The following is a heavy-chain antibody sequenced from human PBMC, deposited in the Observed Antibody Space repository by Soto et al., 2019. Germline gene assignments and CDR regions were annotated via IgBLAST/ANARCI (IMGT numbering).Heavy chain of an antibody. CDR2: IIPIFGTA. V-gene: IGHV1-69*13. Sequence: ASVKVSCKASGGTFSSYAISWVRQAPGQGLEWMGGIIPIFGTANYAQKFQGRVTITADASTSTVYMELSSLRSEDTAVYYCARDFVPAAMEGHTDYYYYGMDVWGQGTTVTVSS. CDR3: ARDFVPAAMEGHTDYYYYGMDV. J-gene: IGHJ6*02. CDR1: GGTFSSYA. D-gene: IGHD2-2*01.